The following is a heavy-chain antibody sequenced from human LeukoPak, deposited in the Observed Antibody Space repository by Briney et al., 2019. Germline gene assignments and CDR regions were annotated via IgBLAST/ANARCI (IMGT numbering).Heavy chain of an antibody. V-gene: IGHV4-39*07. Sequence: SETLSLTCTVSGGSISSSSYYWGWIRQPPGKGLERIGSIYYSGSTNYNPSLKSRVTISVDTSKNQFSLKLSSVTAADTAVYYCARVLETYGDYVGGGYYYYYMDVWGKGTTVTVSS. CDR1: GGSISSSSYY. CDR2: IYYSGST. CDR3: ARVLETYGDYVGGGYYYYYMDV. J-gene: IGHJ6*03. D-gene: IGHD4-17*01.